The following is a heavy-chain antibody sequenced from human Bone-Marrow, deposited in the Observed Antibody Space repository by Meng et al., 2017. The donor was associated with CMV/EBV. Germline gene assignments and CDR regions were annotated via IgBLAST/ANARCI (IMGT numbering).Heavy chain of an antibody. CDR3: ARQIYDTSGEGWFDP. D-gene: IGHD3-3*01. CDR1: GGSVNSVAYY. Sequence: SEPLSLTCTVPGGSVNSVAYYWSWIRQPPGKGLEWIGYIYHTGTTKYNPSLKSRVTLSVDTSKNQLSLKMTSVTAADTAVYYCARQIYDTSGEGWFDPWGKGTLVTVSS. V-gene: IGHV4-61*08. CDR2: IYHTGTT. J-gene: IGHJ5*02.